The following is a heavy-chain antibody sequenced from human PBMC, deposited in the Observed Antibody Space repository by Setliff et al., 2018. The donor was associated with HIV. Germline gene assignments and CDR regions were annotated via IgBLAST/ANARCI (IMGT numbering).Heavy chain of an antibody. Sequence: ETLSLSCAASGFTFEDYAMRWVRQVPGKGLVYVSRINPDGSTTTYADSVEGRFTISRDNAKNTLYLQMNSLRGEDTAVYFCARAIRDGNSLINWFDPWGQGTLVTVSS. CDR2: INPDGSTT. CDR1: GFTFEDYA. V-gene: IGHV3-74*01. D-gene: IGHD2-15*01. J-gene: IGHJ5*02. CDR3: ARAIRDGNSLINWFDP.